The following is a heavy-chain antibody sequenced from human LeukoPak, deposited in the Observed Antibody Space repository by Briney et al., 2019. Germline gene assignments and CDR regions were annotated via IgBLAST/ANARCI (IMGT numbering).Heavy chain of an antibody. D-gene: IGHD3-10*01. J-gene: IGHJ4*02. Sequence: GGSLRLSCAASGFTFSSYAMHWVRQAPGKGLEWVAVISYDGSNKYYADSVKGRFTISRDNSKNTLYLQMNGLRAEDTAVYYCAQMVRGVNADYWGQGTLVTVSS. CDR1: GFTFSSYA. V-gene: IGHV3-30*04. CDR2: ISYDGSNK. CDR3: AQMVRGVNADY.